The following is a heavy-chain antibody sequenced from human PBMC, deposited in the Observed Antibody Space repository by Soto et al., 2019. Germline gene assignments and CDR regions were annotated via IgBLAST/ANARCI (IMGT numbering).Heavy chain of an antibody. CDR3: VRGIRSGYSYGPIDS. D-gene: IGHD5-18*01. Sequence: QVQLVQSGAEVKKPGSSVTVSCKASGGSFSSYTFSWVRRAPGRGLEWMGGIIPLFGTTNYAQRFQGRVTITAGKSTSTAYMEVSSLKSEDTAVYYCVRGIRSGYSYGPIDSWGQGTLVTVSS. CDR2: IIPLFGTT. CDR1: GGSFSSYT. V-gene: IGHV1-69*06. J-gene: IGHJ4*02.